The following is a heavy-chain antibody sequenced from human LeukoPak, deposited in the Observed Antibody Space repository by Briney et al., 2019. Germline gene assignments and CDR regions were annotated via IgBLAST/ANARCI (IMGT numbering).Heavy chain of an antibody. V-gene: IGHV1-2*02. CDR2: INPNSGGT. CDR3: ARAEAIDY. Sequence: ASVKVSCKASGYTFTGYYMHWVRQAPGQGLEWMGWINPNSGGTKYAQKFRGRVTMTRDTSISTAYMELSSLRSDDTAVYDCARAEAIDYWGQGTLVTVSS. D-gene: IGHD5-12*01. CDR1: GYTFTGYY. J-gene: IGHJ4*02.